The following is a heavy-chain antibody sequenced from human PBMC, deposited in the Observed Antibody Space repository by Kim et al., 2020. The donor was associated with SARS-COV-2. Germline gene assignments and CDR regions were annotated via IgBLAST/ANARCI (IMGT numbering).Heavy chain of an antibody. CDR2: ISRDSSYI. Sequence: GGSLRLSCAASGFTFSSYSMNWVRQAPGKGLEWVSSISRDSSYIFYADSVNGRFTISRDNAENSLFLQMNSLGGEDTAIYYCATRFVGAPLDYWGQGALVTVSS. CDR3: ATRFVGAPLDY. J-gene: IGHJ4*02. CDR1: GFTFSSYS. V-gene: IGHV3-21*06. D-gene: IGHD3-10*01.